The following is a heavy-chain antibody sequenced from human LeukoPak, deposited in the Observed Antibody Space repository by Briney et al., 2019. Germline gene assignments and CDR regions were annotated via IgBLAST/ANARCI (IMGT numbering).Heavy chain of an antibody. CDR2: INPNSGGT. J-gene: IGHJ6*02. CDR3: ARNYDFWSGSYTGYYGMDV. V-gene: IGHV1-2*06. CDR1: GYTFTGYY. D-gene: IGHD3-3*01. Sequence: ASVKVSCKASGYTFTGYYMHWVRQAPGQGLEWMGRINPNSGGTNYAQKFQGRLTMTRDTSTSTVYMEVNSLRSEDTAVYYCARNYDFWSGSYTGYYGMDVWGQGTTVTVSS.